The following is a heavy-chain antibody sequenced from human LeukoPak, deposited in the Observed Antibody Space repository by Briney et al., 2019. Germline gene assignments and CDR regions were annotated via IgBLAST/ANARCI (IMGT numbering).Heavy chain of an antibody. CDR2: ISSSSNYI. V-gene: IGHV3-21*01. D-gene: IGHD6-19*01. CDR3: ARGSGHFDY. CDR1: RFTFSGYT. Sequence: PGGSLSLSCAASRFTFSGYTMYWVRQAPGKGLEWVSSISSSSNYIYYADSMKGRFTVSRDNAKNSLYLQMNSLRAEDTAVYYCARGSGHFDYWGQGTLVTVSS. J-gene: IGHJ4*02.